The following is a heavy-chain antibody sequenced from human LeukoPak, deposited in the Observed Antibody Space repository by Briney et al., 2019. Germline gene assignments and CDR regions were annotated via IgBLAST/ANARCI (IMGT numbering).Heavy chain of an antibody. V-gene: IGHV4-30-2*01. J-gene: IGHJ4*02. CDR1: GGSISSGGYY. CDR3: ARGAGTANYDY. Sequence: SQTLSLTCTVSGGSISSGGYYWSWIRQPPGKGLEWIGYIYHSGSTYYNPSLKSRVTISVDRSKNQFSLKLSSVTAADTAVYYCARGAGTANYDYWGQGTLATVSS. D-gene: IGHD1-7*01. CDR2: IYHSGST.